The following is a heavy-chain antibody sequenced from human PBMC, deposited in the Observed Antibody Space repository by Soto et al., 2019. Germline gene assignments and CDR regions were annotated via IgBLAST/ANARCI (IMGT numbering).Heavy chain of an antibody. V-gene: IGHV3-23*01. J-gene: IGHJ3*02. CDR2: IGALVSTA. CDR1: GFTFRDFA. D-gene: IGHD3-3*01. Sequence: PGGSLRLSCAASGFTFRDFAMSWVRQSPGRGLEWVSTIGALVSTAFYADSVRGRFTISRDNSNNILYLQMNSLRAEDTAVYYCAKDSGLPDFGLVIHDFDIWGQGTMVTVSS. CDR3: AKDSGLPDFGLVIHDFDI.